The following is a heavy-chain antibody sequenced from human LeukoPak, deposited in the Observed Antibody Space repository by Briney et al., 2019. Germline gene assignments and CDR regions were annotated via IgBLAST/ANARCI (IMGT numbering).Heavy chain of an antibody. CDR1: GFTFSSFP. Sequence: TGGSLRLSCAVSGFTFSSFPMSWVRQGPGKGLEWVSAISGGGDITYYADSVKGRFTISRDNSKNTLHLQMNSLRAEDTAVYYCAKSYSYILWFGDFWGQGTLVTVSS. D-gene: IGHD3-10*01. CDR2: ISGGGDIT. CDR3: AKSYSYILWFGDF. V-gene: IGHV3-23*01. J-gene: IGHJ4*02.